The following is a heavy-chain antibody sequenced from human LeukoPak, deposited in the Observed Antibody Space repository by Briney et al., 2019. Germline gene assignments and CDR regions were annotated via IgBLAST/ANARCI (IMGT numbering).Heavy chain of an antibody. Sequence: GGSLRLSCAASVFTFSSYEMNWVRQAPGKGLEWVSYISSSGSTIYYADSVKGRFTISRDNAKNSLYLQMNSLRAEDTAVYYCARERAEMATLTFDYWGQGTLVTVSS. CDR2: ISSSGSTI. V-gene: IGHV3-48*03. J-gene: IGHJ4*02. CDR3: ARERAEMATLTFDY. CDR1: VFTFSSYE. D-gene: IGHD5-24*01.